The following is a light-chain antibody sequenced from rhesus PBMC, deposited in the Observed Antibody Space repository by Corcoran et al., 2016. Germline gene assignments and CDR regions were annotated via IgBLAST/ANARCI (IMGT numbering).Light chain of an antibody. J-gene: IGKJ4*01. CDR3: QQYSSRPLT. Sequence: DIQMTQSPSSLSASVGDTVTITCRASQGISSWLAWDQQKPGKSPKLLIYKASSFQSGVPSRVSGSGSWTDFTLTISSLQSEDFATYYCQQYSSRPLTFGGGTKVELK. CDR1: QGISSW. V-gene: IGKV1-22*01. CDR2: KAS.